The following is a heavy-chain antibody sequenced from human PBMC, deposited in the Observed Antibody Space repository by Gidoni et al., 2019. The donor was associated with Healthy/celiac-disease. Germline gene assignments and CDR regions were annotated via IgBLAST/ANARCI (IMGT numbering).Heavy chain of an antibody. CDR2: ITGYGAST. V-gene: IGHV3-20*04. Sequence: EVQLVESGGGVVRPGESLRLSCAASGFTFDDYGMSWVRQAPGKGLEWVSGITGYGASTGYSDSVKGRFTISRDNAKNSLYLQMNSLRAEDTALYYCATTNYYDSSGYFDYWGQGTLVTVSS. CDR1: GFTFDDYG. D-gene: IGHD3-22*01. CDR3: ATTNYYDSSGYFDY. J-gene: IGHJ4*02.